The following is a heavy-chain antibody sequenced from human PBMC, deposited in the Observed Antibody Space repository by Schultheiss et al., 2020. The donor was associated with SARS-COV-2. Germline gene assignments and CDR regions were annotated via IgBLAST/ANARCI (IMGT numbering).Heavy chain of an antibody. V-gene: IGHV4-34*01. CDR1: GGSFSGYY. J-gene: IGHJ6*03. Sequence: SETLSLTCAVYGGSFSGYYWSWIRQPPGKGLEWIGEINHSGSTNYNPSLKSRVTISVDTSKNQFSLKLSSVTAEDTAVYYCARQGGSYGSGSWYYYYMDVWGKGTTVTVSS. CDR2: INHSGST. D-gene: IGHD3-10*01. CDR3: ARQGGSYGSGSWYYYYMDV.